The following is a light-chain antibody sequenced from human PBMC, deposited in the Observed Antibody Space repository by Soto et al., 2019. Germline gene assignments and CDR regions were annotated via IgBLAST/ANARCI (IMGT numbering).Light chain of an antibody. V-gene: IGKV3-20*01. CDR1: QRITNNF. CDR3: QQYGRSPFT. Sequence: EIVLTQSPVTLSFSPGERATLSCRASQRITNNFLAWFQQKAGLAPRLLIYGASTRASGVTDRFSGGGSGTDFVLTISRLEPEDFAVYYCQQYGRSPFTFGQGTKLQIK. J-gene: IGKJ2*01. CDR2: GAS.